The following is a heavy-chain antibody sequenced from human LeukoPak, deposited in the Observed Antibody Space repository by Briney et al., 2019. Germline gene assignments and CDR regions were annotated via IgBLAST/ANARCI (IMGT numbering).Heavy chain of an antibody. V-gene: IGHV3-23*01. D-gene: IGHD2/OR15-2a*01. Sequence: GGSLRLSCAASTFSFSRYPMGWVRQAPGKGLEWVSGISAGGEGTYHADPVKGRFTTSRDNSKNTLFLQMNNLRAEDTAKYYCAKSLLTTAAGTGRAFDIWGQGTMVTVSS. J-gene: IGHJ3*02. CDR1: TFSFSRYP. CDR2: ISAGGEGT. CDR3: AKSLLTTAAGTGRAFDI.